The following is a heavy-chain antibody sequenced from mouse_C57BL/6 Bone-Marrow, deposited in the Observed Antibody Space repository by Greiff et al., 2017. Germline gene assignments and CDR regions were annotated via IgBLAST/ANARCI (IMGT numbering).Heavy chain of an antibody. V-gene: IGHV1-39*01. CDR3: ARGYDYDYAMDY. J-gene: IGHJ4*01. CDR1: GYSFTDYN. D-gene: IGHD2-4*01. CDR2: IHPNSGTN. Sequence: VQLQQSGPELVKPGASVKISCKASGYSFTDYNMNWVKQSNRKSLEWIGVIHPNSGTNSYNQKFKGKATVTVDQSSSTAYMQLHSLTSEDSAVYYGARGYDYDYAMDYWGQGTSVTVSS.